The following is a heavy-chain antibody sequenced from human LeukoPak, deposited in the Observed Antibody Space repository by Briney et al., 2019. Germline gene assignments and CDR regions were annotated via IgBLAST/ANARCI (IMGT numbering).Heavy chain of an antibody. Sequence: SETLSLTCTVSGGSISSYYWSWIRQPAGKGLEWIGRIYTSGSTNYNPSLKSRVTMSVDTSKNQFSLKLSSVTAADTAVYYCARGSYYESKDAFDIWGQGTVVTVSS. CDR3: ARGSYYESKDAFDI. CDR1: GGSISSYY. V-gene: IGHV4-4*07. D-gene: IGHD1-26*01. J-gene: IGHJ3*02. CDR2: IYTSGST.